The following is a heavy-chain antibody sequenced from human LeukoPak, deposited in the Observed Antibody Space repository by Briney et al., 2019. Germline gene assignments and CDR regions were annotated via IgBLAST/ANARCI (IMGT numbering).Heavy chain of an antibody. V-gene: IGHV4-59*08. Sequence: PSETLSLTCVVYGGSFSDYYWSWIRQPPGKGLEWIGYIYYSGSTNYNPSLKSRVTISVDTSKNQFSLKLSSVTAADTAVYYCARQYDSSGSIDYWGQGTLVTVSS. CDR2: IYYSGST. J-gene: IGHJ4*02. CDR3: ARQYDSSGSIDY. CDR1: GGSFSDYY. D-gene: IGHD3-22*01.